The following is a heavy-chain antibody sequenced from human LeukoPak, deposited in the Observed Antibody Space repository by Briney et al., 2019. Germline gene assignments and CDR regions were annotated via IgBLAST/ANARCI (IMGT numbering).Heavy chain of an antibody. CDR3: ARLVELSFDY. CDR2: IYPGDSDT. CDR1: GYSFSTYW. V-gene: IGHV5-51*01. D-gene: IGHD2-15*01. Sequence: GESLKISCKGSGYSFSTYWIGWVRQMPGKGLEWMGIIYPGDSDTRYSPSFQGQVTISSDKSISAAYQQWSSLKASDTAMYYCARLVELSFDYWGQGSLVTVSS. J-gene: IGHJ4*02.